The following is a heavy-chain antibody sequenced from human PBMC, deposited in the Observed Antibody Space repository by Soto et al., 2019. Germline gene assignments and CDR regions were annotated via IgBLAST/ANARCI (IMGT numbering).Heavy chain of an antibody. CDR2: IWYDGTNK. CDR3: ARDYSRYYGMDV. CDR1: GFTFRDYG. Sequence: SLRRSCEGPGFTFRDYGMQRVPPAPGKGLESVGVIWYDGTNKYYADSVKGRFTISRDNSKNTMYLQVNSLRAEDTAVYYCARDYSRYYGMDVWGQGTTVTVSS. V-gene: IGHV3-33*01. J-gene: IGHJ6*02. D-gene: IGHD2-15*01.